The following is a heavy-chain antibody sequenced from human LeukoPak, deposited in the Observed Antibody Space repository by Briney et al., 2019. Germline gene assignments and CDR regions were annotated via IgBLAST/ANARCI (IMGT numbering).Heavy chain of an antibody. CDR3: AKEPGETSLFVVDY. Sequence: ASVRVSCEVSGHSLTELSMHLVRQAPGKGLEWMGGLDPEENEIIYAQKFLGRVTMTEDISTDTVYMDLSSLRSEDTAVYYRAKEPGETSLFVVDYWGQGTLVTVSS. CDR1: GHSLTELS. CDR2: LDPEENEI. V-gene: IGHV1-24*01. J-gene: IGHJ4*02. D-gene: IGHD3-10*01.